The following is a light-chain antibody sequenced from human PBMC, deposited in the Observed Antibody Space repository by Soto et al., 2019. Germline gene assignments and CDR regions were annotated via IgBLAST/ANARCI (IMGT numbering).Light chain of an antibody. CDR2: EVT. Sequence: QSVLTQPASVSGSPGQSITISCTGTSSDIGSYDLVSWYQQHPGTAPKLIIYEVTERPSGVSTRFSGSKSGNTASLTISGLQAVDEDDYYCCSFADFTYVFGTGTKVTVL. J-gene: IGLJ1*01. V-gene: IGLV2-23*02. CDR1: SSDIGSYDL. CDR3: CSFADFTYV.